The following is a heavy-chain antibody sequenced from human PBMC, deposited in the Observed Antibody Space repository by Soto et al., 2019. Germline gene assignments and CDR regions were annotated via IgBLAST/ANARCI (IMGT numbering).Heavy chain of an antibody. CDR1: GWSVTSYW. Sequence: GQALKISGTGCGWSVTSYWISWVRPMTGKGLEWMGRIDPSDSYTNYSPSFQGHVTISADKSISTAYLQWSSLKASDTAMYYCAASADPAAISYYYGMDGWVQGTTVTVFS. CDR3: AASADPAAISYYYGMDG. V-gene: IGHV5-10-1*01. D-gene: IGHD2-2*01. J-gene: IGHJ6*02. CDR2: IDPSDSYT.